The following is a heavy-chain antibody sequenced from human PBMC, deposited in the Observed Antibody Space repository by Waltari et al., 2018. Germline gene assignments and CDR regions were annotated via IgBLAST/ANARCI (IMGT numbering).Heavy chain of an antibody. D-gene: IGHD3-9*01. V-gene: IGHV4-30-4*01. Sequence: QVQLQESGPGLVKPSQTLALTCTVSGGSITSGDYYWSWFRQPPGKGLEWLGFIFYSGSTYYNPSLKSRLTISLDTSKNQFSLKLTSVTAADTAVYYCARSLFSWFDPWGQGTLVTVSS. CDR2: IFYSGST. J-gene: IGHJ5*02. CDR1: GGSITSGDYY. CDR3: ARSLFSWFDP.